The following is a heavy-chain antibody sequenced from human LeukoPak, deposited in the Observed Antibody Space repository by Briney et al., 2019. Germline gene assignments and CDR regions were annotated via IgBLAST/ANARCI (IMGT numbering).Heavy chain of an antibody. Sequence: PSETLSLTCTVSGGSISSYYWSWIRQPPGKGLEWIGYIYYSGSTNYNPSLKSRVTISVDTSKNQFSLKLSYVTAADTAVYYCASGGSGKENKETGVSSKATDWFDPWGQGTLVTVSS. CDR3: ASGGSGKENKETGVSSKATDWFDP. CDR2: IYYSGST. CDR1: GGSISSYY. D-gene: IGHD3-10*01. J-gene: IGHJ5*02. V-gene: IGHV4-59*12.